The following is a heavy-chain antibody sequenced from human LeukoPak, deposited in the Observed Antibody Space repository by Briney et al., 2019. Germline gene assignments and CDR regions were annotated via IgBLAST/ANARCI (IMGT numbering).Heavy chain of an antibody. J-gene: IGHJ4*02. D-gene: IGHD2-15*01. V-gene: IGHV3-72*01. CDR1: GFTFSDHY. Sequence: GGSLRLSCAASGFTFSDHYMDWVRQAPGKGLDWVGRIRNKANSYTTEYAASVKGRFTISRDDSKNSLYLQMNSLKIEDTAVYYCAKAHPRSRFDSWGQGTLVTVSS. CDR3: AKAHPRSRFDS. CDR2: IRNKANSYTT.